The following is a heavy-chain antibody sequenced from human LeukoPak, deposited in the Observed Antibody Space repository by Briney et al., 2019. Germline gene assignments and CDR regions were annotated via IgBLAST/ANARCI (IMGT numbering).Heavy chain of an antibody. CDR1: GATFSNLW. V-gene: IGHV3-15*07. Sequence: GGSLRLSCVVSGATFSNLWMNWVRQAPGKGLEWVGRIKSKTDGGTTDYAAPVKGRFTISRDDSKNTLYLQMNSLKTEDTAVYYCTTDFYDFWSGYNGEDYWGQGTLVTVSS. CDR3: TTDFYDFWSGYNGEDY. J-gene: IGHJ4*02. D-gene: IGHD3-3*01. CDR2: IKSKTDGGTT.